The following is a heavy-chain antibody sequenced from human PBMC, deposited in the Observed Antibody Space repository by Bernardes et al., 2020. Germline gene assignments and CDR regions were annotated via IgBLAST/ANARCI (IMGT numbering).Heavy chain of an antibody. CDR3: ARLDSGYGKYVDY. D-gene: IGHD5-12*01. Sequence: GGSLRLSCAASGFTFSSYAMHWVRQAPGNGLEWVAVISYDGSNKYYADSVKGRFTISRDNSKNTLYLQMNSLRAEDMAVYYCARLDSGYGKYVDYWGQGTLVTV. CDR2: ISYDGSNK. J-gene: IGHJ4*02. V-gene: IGHV3-30*01. CDR1: GFTFSSYA.